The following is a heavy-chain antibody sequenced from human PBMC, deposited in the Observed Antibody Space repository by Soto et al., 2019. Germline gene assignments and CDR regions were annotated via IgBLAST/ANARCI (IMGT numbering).Heavy chain of an antibody. Sequence: SETLSLTCAVSGGSISGGGHSWSWIRQPPGKGLEWIGYIYHTGNTYYNPSLKTRVTISVDRSKNQFSLKLSSVTAADTAVYYCARGSYGSGTYYEDLVFDYWGQGTLVTVS. CDR3: ARGSYGSGTYYEDLVFDY. CDR2: IYHTGNT. CDR1: GGSISGGGHS. J-gene: IGHJ4*02. D-gene: IGHD3-10*01. V-gene: IGHV4-30-2*01.